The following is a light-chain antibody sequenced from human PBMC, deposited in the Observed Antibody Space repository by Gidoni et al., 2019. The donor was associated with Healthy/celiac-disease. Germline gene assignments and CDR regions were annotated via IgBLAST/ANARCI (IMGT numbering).Light chain of an antibody. Sequence: EIQITQSPSSLSASVGDRVTITCQASPNISNYLNWYQQKPGKAPKLLIYDASNLETGVPSRFSGSGSGTDFTFTISSLQPEDFATYYCQQYDNLPYTFGPGTKLEIK. V-gene: IGKV1-33*01. CDR2: DAS. J-gene: IGKJ2*01. CDR1: PNISNY. CDR3: QQYDNLPYT.